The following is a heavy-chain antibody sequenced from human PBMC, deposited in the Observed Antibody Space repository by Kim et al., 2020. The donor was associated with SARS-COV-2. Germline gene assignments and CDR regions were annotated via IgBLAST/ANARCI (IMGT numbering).Heavy chain of an antibody. J-gene: IGHJ4*02. CDR1: GFTFSSYA. CDR2: ISGSGGST. Sequence: GGSLRLSCAASGFTFSSYAMSWARQAPGKGLEWVSAISGSGGSTYYADSVKGRFTISRDNSKNTLYLQMNSLRAEDTAVYYCAKDALCGGDCYPGDYWGQGTLVTVSS. CDR3: AKDALCGGDCYPGDY. D-gene: IGHD2-21*02. V-gene: IGHV3-23*01.